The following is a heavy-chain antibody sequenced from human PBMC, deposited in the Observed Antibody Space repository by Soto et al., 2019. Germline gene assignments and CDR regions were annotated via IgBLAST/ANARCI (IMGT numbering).Heavy chain of an antibody. J-gene: IGHJ6*02. V-gene: IGHV1-69*12. CDR3: ASSWSGRDYYYYGMDV. D-gene: IGHD2-15*01. CDR2: IIPIFGTA. CDR1: GGTFSSYA. Sequence: QVQLVQSGAEVKKPGSSVKVSCKASGGTFSSYAISWVRQAPRQGLEWMGGIIPIFGTANYAQKFQGRVTITADESTSTAYMELSSLRSEDTAVYYCASSWSGRDYYYYGMDVWGQGTTVTVSS.